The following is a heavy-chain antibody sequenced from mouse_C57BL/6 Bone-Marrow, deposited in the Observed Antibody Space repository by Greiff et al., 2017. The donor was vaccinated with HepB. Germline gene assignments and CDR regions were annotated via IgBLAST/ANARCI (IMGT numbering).Heavy chain of an antibody. CDR2: INYDGSST. Sequence: EVMLVESEGGLVQPGSSMKLSCTASGFTFSDYYMAWVRQVPEKGLEWVANINYDGSSTYYLDSLKSRFIISRDNAKNILYLQMSSLKSEDTATYYCARDRPLYYGSSDWYIDVWGTGTTVTVSS. CDR3: ARDRPLYYGSSDWYIDV. J-gene: IGHJ1*03. V-gene: IGHV5-16*01. D-gene: IGHD1-1*01. CDR1: GFTFSDYY.